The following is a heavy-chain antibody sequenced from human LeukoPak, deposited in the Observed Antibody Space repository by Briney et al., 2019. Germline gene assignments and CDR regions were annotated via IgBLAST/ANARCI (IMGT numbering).Heavy chain of an antibody. CDR2: INHSGST. V-gene: IGHV4-34*01. D-gene: IGHD4-17*01. J-gene: IGHJ6*02. Sequence: SETLSLTCAVYGGSFSGYYWSWIRQPPGKGLEWIGEINHSGSTNYNPSLKSRVTISVDTSKNQFSLKLSSVTAADTAVYYCARHASVPGDYVIEWNYYYGMDVWGQGTTVTVSS. CDR1: GGSFSGYY. CDR3: ARHASVPGDYVIEWNYYYGMDV.